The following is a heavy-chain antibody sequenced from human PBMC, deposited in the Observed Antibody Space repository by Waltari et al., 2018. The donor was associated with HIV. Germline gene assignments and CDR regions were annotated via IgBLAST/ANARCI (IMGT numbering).Heavy chain of an antibody. CDR2: INHSGST. Sequence: QVQLQQWGAGLLKPSETLSLTCAVYGGSFSGYYWSWIRQPPGKGLEWIGEINHSGSTNCNPSLKSRVTISVDTSNNHFSLKLSSVTAADTAVYYCATTPDGYNLYYYYYGMDVWGQGTTVTVSS. V-gene: IGHV4-34*01. CDR1: GGSFSGYY. CDR3: ATTPDGYNLYYYYYGMDV. D-gene: IGHD5-12*01. J-gene: IGHJ6*02.